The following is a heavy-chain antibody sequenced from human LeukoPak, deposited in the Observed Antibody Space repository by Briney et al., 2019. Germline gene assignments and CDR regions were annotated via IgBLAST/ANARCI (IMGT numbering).Heavy chain of an antibody. CDR2: INPNSGGT. CDR1: GYTFTSYG. CDR3: ARERTIFGVVHFDY. V-gene: IGHV1-2*06. Sequence: GASVKVSCKASGYTFTSYGISWVRQAPGQGLEWMGRINPNSGGTNYAQKFQGRVTMTRDTSISTAYMELSRLRSDDTAVYYCARERTIFGVVHFDYWGQGTLVTVSS. D-gene: IGHD3-3*01. J-gene: IGHJ4*02.